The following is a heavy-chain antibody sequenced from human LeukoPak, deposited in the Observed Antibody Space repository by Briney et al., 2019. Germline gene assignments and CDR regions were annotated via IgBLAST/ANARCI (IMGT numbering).Heavy chain of an antibody. Sequence: GGSLRLSCAASGFTFSGSAMHWVRQASGKGLEWVGRIRSKANSYATAYAASVKGRFIISRDDSKNTAHLQMNSLKTEDTAMYYCTVPDYDILTGYRFDPWGQGTLVTVSS. J-gene: IGHJ5*02. CDR2: IRSKANSYAT. CDR3: TVPDYDILTGYRFDP. CDR1: GFTFSGSA. D-gene: IGHD3-9*01. V-gene: IGHV3-73*01.